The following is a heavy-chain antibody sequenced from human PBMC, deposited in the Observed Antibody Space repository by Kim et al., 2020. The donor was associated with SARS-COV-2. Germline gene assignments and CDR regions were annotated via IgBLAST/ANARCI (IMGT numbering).Heavy chain of an antibody. V-gene: IGHV3-15*01. CDR3: TTALLSLMVLGVTNFDY. Sequence: GGSLRLSCAASGFTFSNAWMSWVRQAPGKGLEWVGRIKSKTDGGTTDYAAPVKGRFTISRDDSKNTLYLQMNSLKTEDTAVYYCTTALLSLMVLGVTNFDYWGQGTLVTVSS. J-gene: IGHJ4*02. D-gene: IGHD3-10*01. CDR2: IKSKTDGGTT. CDR1: GFTFSNAW.